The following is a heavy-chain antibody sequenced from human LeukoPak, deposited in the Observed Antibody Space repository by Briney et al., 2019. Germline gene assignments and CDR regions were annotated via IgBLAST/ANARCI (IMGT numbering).Heavy chain of an antibody. J-gene: IGHJ4*02. V-gene: IGHV1-2*02. CDR2: INPNSGGT. D-gene: IGHD6-13*01. CDR3: ARGTSSSWYVYGSVDFDY. CDR1: GYTFTGYY. Sequence: GASVKVSCKASGYTFTGYYMHWVRQAPGQGLEWMGWINPNSGGTNYAQKFQGRVTMTRDTSISTAYMELSRLRSDDTAVYYCARGTSSSWYVYGSVDFDYWGQGTLVTVSS.